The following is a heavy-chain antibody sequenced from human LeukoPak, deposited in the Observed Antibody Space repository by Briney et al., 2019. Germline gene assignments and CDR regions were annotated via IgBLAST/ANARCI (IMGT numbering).Heavy chain of an antibody. CDR1: GYTFTSYG. V-gene: IGHV1-18*01. J-gene: IGHJ4*02. D-gene: IGHD1-7*01. CDR2: ISAYNGNT. Sequence: APVKVSCKASGYTFTSYGISWVRQAPGQGLEWMGWISAYNGNTNYAQKLQGRVTMTTDTSTSTAYMELRSLRSDDTAVYYCASYMYNWNSPEVWGQGTLVTVSS. CDR3: ASYMYNWNSPEV.